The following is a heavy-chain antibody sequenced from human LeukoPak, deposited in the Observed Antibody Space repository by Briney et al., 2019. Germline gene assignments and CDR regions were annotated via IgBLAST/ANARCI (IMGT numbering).Heavy chain of an antibody. J-gene: IGHJ4*02. D-gene: IGHD2-2*01. CDR1: GYTLTNYA. Sequence: GASVKVSCKASGYTLTNYALNWVRQAPGQGLEWMGWINTNTGNPTYAQGFTGRFVFSLDTSVNTAYLQISSLKAEDTAIYYCARVQGYCSTTSCYPRYWGQGTLVTVSS. CDR2: INTNTGNP. V-gene: IGHV7-4-1*02. CDR3: ARVQGYCSTTSCYPRY.